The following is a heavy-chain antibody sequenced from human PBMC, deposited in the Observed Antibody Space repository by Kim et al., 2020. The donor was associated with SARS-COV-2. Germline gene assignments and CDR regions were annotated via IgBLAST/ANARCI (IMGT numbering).Heavy chain of an antibody. D-gene: IGHD1-1*01. CDR2: TSGSGGTT. V-gene: IGHV3-23*01. Sequence: GGSLRLSCAASGFIFSRYAMSWVRQAPGKGLEWVSGTSGSGGTTYYADSVKGRFTISRDNSKNTNTLYLQMSSLRVEDTAIYYCAKDLGPGTSVGFDYWGQGNVVTVSS. J-gene: IGHJ4*02. CDR1: GFIFSRYA. CDR3: AKDLGPGTSVGFDY.